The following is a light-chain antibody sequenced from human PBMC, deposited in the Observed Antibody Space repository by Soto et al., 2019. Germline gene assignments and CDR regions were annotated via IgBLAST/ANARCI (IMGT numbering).Light chain of an antibody. V-gene: IGKV1-9*01. Sequence: DIQLTQSPSFLSASVGDRVTVTCRASQGISSYLAWYQQKPGNAPKLLIHTASTLQSGVPSRFSGSGSGTDFTLTVSSLQPEDFATYYCQQRHSYPITFGQGTRLESK. CDR2: TAS. CDR1: QGISSY. CDR3: QQRHSYPIT. J-gene: IGKJ5*01.